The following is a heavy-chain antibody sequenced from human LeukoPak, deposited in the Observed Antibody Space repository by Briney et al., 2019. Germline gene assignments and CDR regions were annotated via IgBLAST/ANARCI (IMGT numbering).Heavy chain of an antibody. CDR3: ARTARDCSSTSCYSYYYMDV. CDR1: GFTFSSYA. J-gene: IGHJ6*03. CDR2: ISYDGSNK. Sequence: PGRSLRLSCAASGFTFSSYAMHWVRQAPGKGLEWVAVISYDGSNKYYAGSVKGRFTISRDNSKNTLYLQMNSLRAEDTAVYYCARTARDCSSTSCYSYYYMDVWGKGTTVTVSS. D-gene: IGHD2-2*02. V-gene: IGHV3-30-3*01.